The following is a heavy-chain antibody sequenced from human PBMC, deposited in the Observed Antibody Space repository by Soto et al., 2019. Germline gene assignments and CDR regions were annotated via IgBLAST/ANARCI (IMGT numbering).Heavy chain of an antibody. V-gene: IGHV1-18*01. D-gene: IGHD3-9*01. J-gene: IGHJ6*02. CDR1: GYTFTSYG. Sequence: QVQLVQSGAEVKKPGASVKVSCKASGYTFTSYGISWVRQAPGQGLEWMGWISAYNGNTNYAQKLQGRVTMTTDTSTSTAYMELRSLRSDDTAVYYCSRDSSRSGYFDWLPPAGASGMDVWGQGTTVTVSS. CDR3: SRDSSRSGYFDWLPPAGASGMDV. CDR2: ISAYNGNT.